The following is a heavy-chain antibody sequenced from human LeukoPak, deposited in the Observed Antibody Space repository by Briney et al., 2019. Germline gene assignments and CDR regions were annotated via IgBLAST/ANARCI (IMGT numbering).Heavy chain of an antibody. Sequence: GGSLRLSCAASGFTFSSYEMNWVRQAPGKGLEWVSYISSSGSTIYYADSVKGRFTISRDNAKNSLYLQMNSLRAEDTAVYYCARGDSSGYYTKNFDYWGQGTLVTVSS. CDR3: ARGDSSGYYTKNFDY. V-gene: IGHV3-48*03. CDR2: ISSSGSTI. D-gene: IGHD3-22*01. CDR1: GFTFSSYE. J-gene: IGHJ4*02.